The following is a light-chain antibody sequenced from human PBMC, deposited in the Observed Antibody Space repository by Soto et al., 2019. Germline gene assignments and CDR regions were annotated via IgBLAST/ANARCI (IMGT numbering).Light chain of an antibody. CDR1: GGNLGTYKY. V-gene: IGLV2-8*01. Sequence: QSALTQPPSASGSPGQSVPISCTGTGGNLGTYKYVSWYQQHPGQAPKLIIYEVSKRPSGVPGRFFGSKSGNTASLTVSWLQSEDEADYYCTSYAGSSNWVFGGGTKLTVL. CDR3: TSYAGSSNWV. CDR2: EVS. J-gene: IGLJ3*02.